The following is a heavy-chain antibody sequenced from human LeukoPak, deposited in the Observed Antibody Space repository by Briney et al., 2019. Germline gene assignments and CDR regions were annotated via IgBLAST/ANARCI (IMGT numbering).Heavy chain of an antibody. D-gene: IGHD6-13*01. V-gene: IGHV4-61*02. CDR3: ARTKVSELVLRMGFDP. J-gene: IGHJ5*02. CDR1: GDSINNDTYY. Sequence: PSQTLSLTCIVSGDSINNDTYYWNWIRQPAGKGLEWIGRMYVSGSSNYNPALKSRVSISVDTSKSQFSLRLSSVTAADTAVYYCARTKVSELVLRMGFDPWGQGTLVTVSS. CDR2: MYVSGSS.